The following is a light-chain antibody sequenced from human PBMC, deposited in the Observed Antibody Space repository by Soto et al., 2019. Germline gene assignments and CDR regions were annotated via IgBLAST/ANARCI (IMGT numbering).Light chain of an antibody. CDR3: QQYYSYSIT. CDR1: QGISSY. V-gene: IGKV1-8*01. Sequence: AIRMTQSPSSLSASTGDRVTITCRASQGISSYLAWYQQKPGKAPKLLIHAASTLQRGVPSRFSGSGSGTDFTLTISCLQSEDFATYYCQQYYSYSITFGQGTRLEI. J-gene: IGKJ5*01. CDR2: AAS.